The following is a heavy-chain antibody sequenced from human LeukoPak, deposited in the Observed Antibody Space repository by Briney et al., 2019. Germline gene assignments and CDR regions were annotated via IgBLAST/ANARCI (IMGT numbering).Heavy chain of an antibody. CDR2: ISSSGSTI. V-gene: IGHV3-48*03. Sequence: GGSLRLSCAASGFTFSSYEMNWVRQAPGKGLEWVSYISSSGSTIYYADSVKGRFTISRDNAKNSLYLQMNSLRAEDTAVYYCGTLSAEHQQLAYYYYGMDVWGQGTTVTVSS. D-gene: IGHD6-13*01. CDR3: GTLSAEHQQLAYYYYGMDV. J-gene: IGHJ6*02. CDR1: GFTFSSYE.